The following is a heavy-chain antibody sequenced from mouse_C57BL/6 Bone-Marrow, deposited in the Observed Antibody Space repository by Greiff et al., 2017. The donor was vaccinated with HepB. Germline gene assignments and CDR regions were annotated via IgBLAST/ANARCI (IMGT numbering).Heavy chain of an antibody. V-gene: IGHV1-81*01. CDR3: ARDYYGSSYVRYFDV. D-gene: IGHD1-1*01. CDR2: IYPRSGNT. CDR1: GYTFTSYG. J-gene: IGHJ1*03. Sequence: QVQLKESGAELARPGASVKLSCKASGYTFTSYGISWVKQRTGQGLEWIGEIYPRSGNTYYNEKFKGKATLTADKSSSTAYMELRSLTSEDSAVYFCARDYYGSSYVRYFDVWGTGTTVTVSS.